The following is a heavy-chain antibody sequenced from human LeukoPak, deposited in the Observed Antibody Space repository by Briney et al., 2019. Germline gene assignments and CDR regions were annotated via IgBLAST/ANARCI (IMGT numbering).Heavy chain of an antibody. CDR2: INAGGGTT. J-gene: IGHJ4*02. D-gene: IGHD6-13*01. CDR3: AKSSSWYRLEY. CDR1: GLTFSSYA. V-gene: IGHV3-23*01. Sequence: GGSLRLSCAASGLTFSSYAMSWVRQAPGKGLEWVSDINAGGGTTYHADSVKGRFTISRDNSKDTLYLQMNSLRVDDTAIYYCAKSSSWYRLEYWGQGTLVTVSA.